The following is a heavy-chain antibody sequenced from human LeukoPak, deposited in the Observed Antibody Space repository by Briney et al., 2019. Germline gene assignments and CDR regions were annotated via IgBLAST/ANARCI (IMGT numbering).Heavy chain of an antibody. D-gene: IGHD5-12*01. V-gene: IGHV3-30-3*01. CDR1: GFTFSSYA. J-gene: IGHJ4*02. Sequence: GRSLRLSCAASGFTFSSYAMHWVRQAPGKGLEWVAVISYDGSNKYYADSVKGRFTISRDNSKNTLYLQMNSLRAEDTAVYYCARTRYRVHYFDFWGQGTLVTVSS. CDR2: ISYDGSNK. CDR3: ARTRYRVHYFDF.